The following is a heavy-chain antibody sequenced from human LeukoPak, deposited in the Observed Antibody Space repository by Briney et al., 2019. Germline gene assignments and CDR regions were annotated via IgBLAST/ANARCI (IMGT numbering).Heavy chain of an antibody. J-gene: IGHJ4*02. CDR2: INPNSGGT. CDR3: AREGVEWELLPFDY. D-gene: IGHD1-26*01. V-gene: IGHV1-2*02. CDR1: GYTFTSYD. Sequence: GASVKVSCKASGYTFTSYDITWVRQASGQGLEWMGWINPNSGGTNYAQKFQGRVTMTRDTSISTAYMELSRLRSDDTAVYYCAREGVEWELLPFDYWGQGTLVTVSS.